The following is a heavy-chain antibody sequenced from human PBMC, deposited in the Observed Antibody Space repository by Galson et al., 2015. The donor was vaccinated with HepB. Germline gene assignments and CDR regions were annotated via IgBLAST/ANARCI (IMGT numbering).Heavy chain of an antibody. V-gene: IGHV3-21*01. CDR3: TRGFPYYNNELNDY. J-gene: IGHJ4*02. Sequence: SLRLSCAASGFTFTGYAMNWVRQPPGRGLEWISSISSGGSYIYYADSVKGRFTISRDNARNSLFLQLNSLRAEDTAVYYCTRGFPYYNNELNDYWGQGTLATVSS. CDR2: ISSGGSYI. D-gene: IGHD3-22*01. CDR1: GFTFTGYA.